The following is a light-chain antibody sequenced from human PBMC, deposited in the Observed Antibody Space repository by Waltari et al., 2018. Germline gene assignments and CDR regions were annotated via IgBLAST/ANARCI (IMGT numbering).Light chain of an antibody. J-gene: IGLJ2*01. V-gene: IGLV3-19*01. CDR2: GKN. Sequence: SSELTQDPAVSVVLGQTVRITCQGDSLRTYYVSWFQQKPGQAPELVIYGKNNRPSGIPDRFSASTSGSTSSLTIIGAQAEDEADYYCHSRDSSGDVVIGGGTKLTVV. CDR1: SLRTYY. CDR3: HSRDSSGDVV.